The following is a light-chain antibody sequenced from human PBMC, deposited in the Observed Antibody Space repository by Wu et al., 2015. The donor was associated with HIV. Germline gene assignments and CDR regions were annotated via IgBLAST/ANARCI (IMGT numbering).Light chain of an antibody. V-gene: IGKV3-15*01. J-gene: IGKJ4*01. Sequence: SPRGETXPSPARASQKYKHQLSLVPQKYWPGSQALISSASIRATEISPRFSGSGSGAEFTLTITSLRPEDFATYYCQQLNSYPLTFGGGTKVEIK. CDR1: QKYKHQ. CDR3: QQLNSYPLT. CDR2: SAS.